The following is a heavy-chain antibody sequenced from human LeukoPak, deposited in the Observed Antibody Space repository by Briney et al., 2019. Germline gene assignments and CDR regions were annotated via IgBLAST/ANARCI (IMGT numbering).Heavy chain of an antibody. J-gene: IGHJ4*02. V-gene: IGHV4-38-2*02. D-gene: IGHD6-19*01. CDR3: ASRSGWYFYYFDY. CDR1: GCSISSGSY. Sequence: SETLSLTCTVSGCSISSGSYWGWIRQPPGKGLEWIGSTHHSGTTYYNPSLKSRVTISIDTSKNQFSLMLSSVTAADTAVYYCASRSGWYFYYFDYWGQGTLVTVSS. CDR2: THHSGTT.